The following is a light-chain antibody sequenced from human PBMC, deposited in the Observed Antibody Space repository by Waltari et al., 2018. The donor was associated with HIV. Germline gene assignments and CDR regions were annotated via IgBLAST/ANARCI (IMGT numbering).Light chain of an antibody. J-gene: IGKJ2*01. CDR2: DAT. V-gene: IGKV1-33*01. Sequence: DIQMTQSPSSLSGSVGERVTITCQASQDINNYLNWYQQKAGRAPKLLIYDATNLEIGVPSRFSGSGSGTDFTLTISNLQPEDIATYYSQHYDNFLHTFGQGTKLEIK. CDR3: QHYDNFLHT. CDR1: QDINNY.